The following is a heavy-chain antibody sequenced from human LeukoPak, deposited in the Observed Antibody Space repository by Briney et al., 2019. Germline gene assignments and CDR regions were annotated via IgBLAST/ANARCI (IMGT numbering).Heavy chain of an antibody. V-gene: IGHV3-30*04. Sequence: GGSLRLSCAASGFTFGSYAMHWVRQAPGKGLEWVAVISYDGSNKYYADSVKGRFTISRDNSKSTLYLQMTSLRVDDTAVYYCAKRATAGGFDSWGQGTLVTVSS. J-gene: IGHJ4*02. CDR3: AKRATAGGFDS. D-gene: IGHD6-13*01. CDR1: GFTFGSYA. CDR2: ISYDGSNK.